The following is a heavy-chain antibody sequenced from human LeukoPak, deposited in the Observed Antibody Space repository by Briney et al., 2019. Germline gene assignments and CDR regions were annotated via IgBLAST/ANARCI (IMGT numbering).Heavy chain of an antibody. Sequence: PGGSLRLSCAASGFTFSSCAMSWVRQGPGKGLEWVSAISGSGGSTYYADSVKGRFTISRDNSKNTLYLQMNSLRAEDTAVYYCAKDRVYSSSSGVFDYWGQGTLVTVSS. J-gene: IGHJ4*02. V-gene: IGHV3-23*01. CDR1: GFTFSSCA. CDR3: AKDRVYSSSSGVFDY. CDR2: ISGSGGST. D-gene: IGHD6-6*01.